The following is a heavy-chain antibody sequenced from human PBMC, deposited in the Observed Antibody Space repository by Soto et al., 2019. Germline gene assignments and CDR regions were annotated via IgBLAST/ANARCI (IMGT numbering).Heavy chain of an antibody. CDR2: INPSDGTT. CDR1: GYMFTSYF. V-gene: IGHV1-46*01. D-gene: IGHD6-19*01. CDR3: ARDKDSSARPRAEFDY. Sequence: QGHLVQSGAEVKRPGGSVRVSCESSGYMFTSYFIHWVRQAPGQGLEWVGVINPSDGTTTYAQKFQARITMTRDTSTTTVDMELSSLRSEDTAVYYCARDKDSSARPRAEFDYWGQGTLITVSS. J-gene: IGHJ4*02.